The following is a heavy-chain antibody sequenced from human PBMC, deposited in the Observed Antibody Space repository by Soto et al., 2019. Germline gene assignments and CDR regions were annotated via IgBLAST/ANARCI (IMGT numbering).Heavy chain of an antibody. Sequence: SETLSLTCAVYGGSSSGYYWSWIRQPPGKGLEWIGEINHSGSTNYNPSLKSRVTISVDTSKNQFSLKLSSVTAADTAVYYCARGPGYDFWSGYYTGYYYYGMDVWGQGTTVTVSS. CDR1: GGSSSGYY. D-gene: IGHD3-3*01. CDR3: ARGPGYDFWSGYYTGYYYYGMDV. J-gene: IGHJ6*02. CDR2: INHSGST. V-gene: IGHV4-34*01.